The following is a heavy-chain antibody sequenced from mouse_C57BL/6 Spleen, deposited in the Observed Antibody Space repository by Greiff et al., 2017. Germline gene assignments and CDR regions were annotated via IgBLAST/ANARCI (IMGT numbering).Heavy chain of an antibody. CDR2: IHPNSGST. CDR3: ARPGSSHAWFAY. CDR1: GYTFTSYW. Sequence: QVQLQQPGAELVKPGASVKLSCKASGYTFTSYWMHWVKQRPGQGLEWIGMIHPNSGSTNYNEKFKSKATLTVDKSSSTAYMQLSSLTSEDSAVYYCARPGSSHAWFAYWGQGTLVTVPA. V-gene: IGHV1-64*01. J-gene: IGHJ3*01. D-gene: IGHD1-1*01.